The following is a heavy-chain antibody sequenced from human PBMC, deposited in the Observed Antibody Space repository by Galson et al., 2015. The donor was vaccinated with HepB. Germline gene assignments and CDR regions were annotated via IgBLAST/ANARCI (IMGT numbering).Heavy chain of an antibody. J-gene: IGHJ3*02. Sequence: SVKVSCKASGGTFSSYAISWVRQAPGQGLEWMGRIIPILGIANYAQKFQGRVTFTADKSTSTAYMELSSLRSEDTAVYYCAREGGPHDAFDIWGQGTMVTVSS. V-gene: IGHV1-69*04. CDR1: GGTFSSYA. CDR2: IIPILGIA. CDR3: AREGGPHDAFDI. D-gene: IGHD1-26*01.